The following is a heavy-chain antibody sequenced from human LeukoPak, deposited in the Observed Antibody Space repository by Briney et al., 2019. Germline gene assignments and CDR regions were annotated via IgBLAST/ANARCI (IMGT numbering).Heavy chain of an antibody. CDR1: GYRFTSYW. J-gene: IGHJ4*02. D-gene: IGHD3-10*01. V-gene: IGHV5-51*01. CDR2: IYPGDSDT. Sequence: GESLQISFKGSGYRFTSYWIGWVRPMPGKGLEWMGVIYPGDSDTRYSPSFQGQVTISADKSINTAYLQWSSLKASDTAIYYCARRGGFGEYDYWGQGTLVTVSS. CDR3: ARRGGFGEYDY.